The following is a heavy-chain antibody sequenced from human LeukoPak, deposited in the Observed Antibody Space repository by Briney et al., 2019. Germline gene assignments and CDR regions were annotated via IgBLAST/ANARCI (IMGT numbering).Heavy chain of an antibody. J-gene: IGHJ4*02. V-gene: IGHV3-7*01. CDR1: GFTFSSYA. CDR2: IKEDGSEK. Sequence: GGSLRLSCAASGFTFSSYAMSWVRQAPGKGLEWVANIKEDGSEKYYVDSVKGRFTISRDNAKNSLYLQMNSLRAEDTAVYYCARGGGYYFDYLGQGTLVTVSS. D-gene: IGHD5-24*01. CDR3: ARGGGYYFDY.